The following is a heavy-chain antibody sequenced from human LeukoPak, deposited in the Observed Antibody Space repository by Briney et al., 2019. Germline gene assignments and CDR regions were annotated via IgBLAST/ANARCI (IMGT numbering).Heavy chain of an antibody. CDR3: ARDQELSVELMDV. V-gene: IGHV4-4*07. D-gene: IGHD1-26*01. Sequence: SETLSLTCTVSGGSISSYYWSWIRQPAGKGLEWIGRIYTSGSTNYNPSLKGRVTMSVDTSKNQFSLKLSSVTAADTAVYYCARDQELSVELMDVWGKGTTVTVSS. CDR1: GGSISSYY. CDR2: IYTSGST. J-gene: IGHJ6*03.